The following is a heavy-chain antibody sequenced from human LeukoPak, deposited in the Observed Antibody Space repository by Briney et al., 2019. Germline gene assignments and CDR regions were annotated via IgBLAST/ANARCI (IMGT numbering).Heavy chain of an antibody. CDR1: GGTFSSYA. Sequence: SVKVSYKASGGTFSSYAISWVRQAPGQGLEWMGRIIPILGIANYAQKFQGRVTITADKSTSTAYMELSSLRSEDTAVYYCASDIGPTSSSDYWGQGTLVTVSS. J-gene: IGHJ4*02. D-gene: IGHD6-6*01. V-gene: IGHV1-69*04. CDR2: IIPILGIA. CDR3: ASDIGPTSSSDY.